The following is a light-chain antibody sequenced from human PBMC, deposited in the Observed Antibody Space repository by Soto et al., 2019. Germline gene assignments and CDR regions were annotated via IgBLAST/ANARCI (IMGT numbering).Light chain of an antibody. J-gene: IGLJ1*01. CDR2: GVT. CDR1: SSDVGAFNF. V-gene: IGLV2-14*01. Sequence: QSVLAQPASVSGSPGQSITISCTGTSSDVGAFNFVSWYQQHPGKAPKLIIYGVTNRPSGVSNRFSGSKSGNTASLTISGLQAEDEADFYCNSYTTSSTLVFGTGTKVTVL. CDR3: NSYTTSSTLV.